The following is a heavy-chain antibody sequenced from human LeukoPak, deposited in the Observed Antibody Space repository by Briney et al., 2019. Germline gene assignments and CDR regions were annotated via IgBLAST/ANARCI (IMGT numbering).Heavy chain of an antibody. V-gene: IGHV3-21*01. CDR1: GLTFNTYT. Sequence: PGGSLTLLCSASGLTFNTYTMNWLRQAPGKALEWVSSISSSSGYIYYADSVKGRFTISRDNGKNSLYLQMNSLRAEDTAVYYCAMATDSYQFDYWGQGTLVTVSS. CDR3: AMATDSYQFDY. CDR2: ISSSSGYI. D-gene: IGHD5-24*01. J-gene: IGHJ4*02.